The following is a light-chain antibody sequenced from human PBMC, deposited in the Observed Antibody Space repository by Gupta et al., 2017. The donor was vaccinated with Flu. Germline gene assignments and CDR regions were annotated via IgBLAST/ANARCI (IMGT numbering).Light chain of an antibody. Sequence: AVVTQEPSLTVSPGGTVTLTCGSSSGAVTSSHSPYWVQQKPGQAPRPLIYDTSNRDASTPARFSGSLGGDKAALTLAGAQTEDEDDYYCWLSDTGAYVFGTGTTVTVL. CDR2: DTS. J-gene: IGLJ1*01. CDR1: SGAVTSSHS. V-gene: IGLV7-46*01. CDR3: WLSDTGAYV.